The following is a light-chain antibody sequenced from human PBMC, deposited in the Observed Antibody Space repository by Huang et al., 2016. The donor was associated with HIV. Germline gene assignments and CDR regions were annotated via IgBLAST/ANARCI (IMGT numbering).Light chain of an antibody. V-gene: IGKV3-15*01. Sequence: EIVMTQSPATLSVSPGESATLSCRASQSVSSKLAWYHQKPGQAHRLLIYDTSTRATGIPARFSGSGSGTEFTLTINSLQSEDFAVYYCQQYNDWWTFGQGTRVEIK. J-gene: IGKJ1*01. CDR1: QSVSSK. CDR3: QQYNDWWT. CDR2: DTS.